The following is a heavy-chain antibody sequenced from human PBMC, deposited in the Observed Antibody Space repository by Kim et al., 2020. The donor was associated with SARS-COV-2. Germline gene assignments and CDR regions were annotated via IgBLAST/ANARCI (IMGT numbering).Heavy chain of an antibody. Sequence: YAQKFQGRVTMTRDTSISTAYMELSRLRSDDTAVYYCARVQWLVDWYFDLWGRGTLVTVSS. V-gene: IGHV1-2*02. CDR3: ARVQWLVDWYFDL. D-gene: IGHD6-19*01. J-gene: IGHJ2*01.